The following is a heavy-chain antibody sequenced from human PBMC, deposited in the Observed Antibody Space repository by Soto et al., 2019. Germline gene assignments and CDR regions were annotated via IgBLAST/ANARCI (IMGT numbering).Heavy chain of an antibody. D-gene: IGHD3-10*01. CDR2: TYTGGNS. J-gene: IGHJ4*02. V-gene: IGHV3-53*01. Sequence: GXSLRLSCAASGLSVSDKYMSWFRQAPGKGLEWVSLTYTGGNSYFADFVKGRFIVSRDISKNTLFLHMNSLAAEDTAVYYCAREGYAYGLDFWGQGSLVTVSS. CDR1: GLSVSDKY. CDR3: AREGYAYGLDF.